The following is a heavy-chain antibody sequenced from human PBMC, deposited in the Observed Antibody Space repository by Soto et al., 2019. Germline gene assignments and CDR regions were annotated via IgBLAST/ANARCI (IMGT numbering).Heavy chain of an antibody. J-gene: IGHJ6*02. Sequence: AETLSLTCTVSGFSISSYYWSLIRQPPGKELEWIGYIYYSGSTNYNPSLKSRVTISVDTSKNQFSLKLSSVTAADTAVYYCSRDLVIPVGATSAYYGMDVWGQGTTVTVSS. CDR1: GFSISSYY. CDR2: IYYSGST. D-gene: IGHD1-26*01. V-gene: IGHV4-59*01. CDR3: SRDLVIPVGATSAYYGMDV.